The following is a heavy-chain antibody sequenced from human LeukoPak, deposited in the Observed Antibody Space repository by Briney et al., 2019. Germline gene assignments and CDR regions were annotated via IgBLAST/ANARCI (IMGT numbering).Heavy chain of an antibody. D-gene: IGHD6-19*01. J-gene: IGHJ4*02. CDR3: ARVSFRSRLGGRIAVAGPFDY. Sequence: PSETLSLTCTVSGYSISSGYYWSWIRQPPGKGLEWIGEINHSGSTNYNPSLKSRVTISVDTSKNQFSLKLSSVTAADTAVYYCARVSFRSRLGGRIAVAGPFDYWGQGTLVTVSS. CDR2: INHSGST. CDR1: GYSISSGYY. V-gene: IGHV4-38-2*02.